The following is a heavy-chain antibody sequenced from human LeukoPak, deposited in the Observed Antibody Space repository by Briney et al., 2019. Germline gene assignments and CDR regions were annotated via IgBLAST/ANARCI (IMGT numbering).Heavy chain of an antibody. D-gene: IGHD7-27*01. V-gene: IGHV3-48*03. CDR3: ARVAWGAFDI. CDR1: GFTFSSYD. J-gene: IGHJ3*02. Sequence: GGSLRLSCAASGFTFSSYDMRWVRQAPGKGLDWVSYISSSGRTIYYADSVKGRFTISRDNAKNSLFLLMNSLRVEDTAVYYCARVAWGAFDIWGQGTMVTVSS. CDR2: ISSSGRTI.